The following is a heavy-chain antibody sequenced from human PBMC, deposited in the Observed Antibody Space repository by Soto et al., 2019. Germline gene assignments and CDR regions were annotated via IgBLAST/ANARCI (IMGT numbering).Heavy chain of an antibody. CDR2: IKQDGSEK. CDR1: GFTFSSYW. J-gene: IGHJ6*02. D-gene: IGHD3-16*01. V-gene: IGHV3-7*01. CDR3: ARAKFVYYGMDV. Sequence: EVQLVESGGGLVKPGGSLRLSCAASGFTFSSYWMTWVRQAPGKGLEWVANIKQDGSEKNYVDSLKGRFTISRDNAKNSLYLQMNSLRAEDTAVYYCARAKFVYYGMDVWGQGTTVTVSS.